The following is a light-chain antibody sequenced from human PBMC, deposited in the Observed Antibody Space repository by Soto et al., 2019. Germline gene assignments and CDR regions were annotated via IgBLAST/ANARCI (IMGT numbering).Light chain of an antibody. CDR1: SSDVGGYNY. V-gene: IGLV2-11*01. CDR3: CSYAGSYTYI. Sequence: QSVLTQPRSVSGSPGQSVTISCTGTSSDVGGYNYVSWYQQHPGKAPRLMIYDVTKRPSGVPDRFSGSKSGNTDSLTVSELQAEDEADYYCCSYAGSYTYIFGTGTKVTVL. CDR2: DVT. J-gene: IGLJ1*01.